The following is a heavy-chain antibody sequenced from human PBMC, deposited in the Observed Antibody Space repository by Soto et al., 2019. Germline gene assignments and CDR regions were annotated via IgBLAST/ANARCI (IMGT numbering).Heavy chain of an antibody. CDR2: IIPIFGTA. V-gene: IGHV1-69*12. J-gene: IGHJ5*02. CDR1: GGTFSSYA. CDR3: ARDRQGVSCYPPPYNWFDP. D-gene: IGHD3-10*01. Sequence: QVQLVQSGAEVKKPGSSVKVSCKASGGTFSSYAISWVRQAPGQGLEWMGGIIPIFGTANYAQKFQGRVTITADETTSTAYKELGSLRSEDTAVYYCARDRQGVSCYPPPYNWFDPWGQGTLVTVSS.